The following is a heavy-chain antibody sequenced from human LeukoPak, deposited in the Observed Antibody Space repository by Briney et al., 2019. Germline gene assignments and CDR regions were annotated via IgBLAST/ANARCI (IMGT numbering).Heavy chain of an antibody. CDR2: IWYDGSNK. CDR1: GFTFSSSA. CDR3: AKGGVLSNFDY. D-gene: IGHD2/OR15-2a*01. Sequence: PGGSLRLSCAASGFTFSSSAMSWVRQAPGKGLEWVAVIWYDGSNKYYADSVKGRFTISRDNSKNTLYLQMNSLRAEDTAVYYCAKGGVLSNFDYWGQGTLVTVSS. V-gene: IGHV3-33*06. J-gene: IGHJ4*02.